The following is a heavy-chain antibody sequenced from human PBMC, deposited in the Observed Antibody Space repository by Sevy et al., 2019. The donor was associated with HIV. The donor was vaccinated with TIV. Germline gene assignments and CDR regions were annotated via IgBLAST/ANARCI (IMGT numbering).Heavy chain of an antibody. CDR1: GFTFSSYA. D-gene: IGHD2-15*01. J-gene: IGHJ4*02. Sequence: GGSLRLSCAASGFTFSSYAMSWVRQAPGKGLEWVSAISGSGGSTYYADSVKCRFTISRDNSKNTLYLQMNSLRAEDTAVYYCAKSPPRCSGGTCSFDYWGQGTLVTVSS. CDR3: AKSPPRCSGGTCSFDY. CDR2: ISGSGGST. V-gene: IGHV3-23*01.